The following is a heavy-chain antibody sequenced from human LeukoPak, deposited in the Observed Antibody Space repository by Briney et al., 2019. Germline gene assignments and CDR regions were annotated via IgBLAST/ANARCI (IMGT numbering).Heavy chain of an antibody. CDR1: GYSFTAFY. V-gene: IGHV1-2*02. CDR3: ARDGEYGTGSYYRGSFDY. CDR2: IHPRSVDT. D-gene: IGHD3-10*01. J-gene: IGHJ4*02. Sequence: ASVKVSCKASGYSFTAFYIHSVGQAPGQGLEWMGWIHPRSVDTRYAQKLPGRVTMARDTSSSTVSMALSSLGSDDTAVYYCARDGEYGTGSYYRGSFDYWGQGILVTVSS.